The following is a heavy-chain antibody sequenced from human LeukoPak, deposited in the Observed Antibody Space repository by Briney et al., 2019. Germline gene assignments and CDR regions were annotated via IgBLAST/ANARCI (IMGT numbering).Heavy chain of an antibody. Sequence: GGSLRLSCAASGFTFSSAWMHWVRQAPGKGLEWVGRIRSKTDGGTTKGRFTISRDDSKTTLYLQMNSLKTEDTAVYYCTAYGLDYWGQGTLVTVSS. J-gene: IGHJ4*02. D-gene: IGHD4-17*01. CDR1: GFTFSSAW. V-gene: IGHV3-15*01. CDR2: IRSKTDGGTT. CDR3: TAYGLDY.